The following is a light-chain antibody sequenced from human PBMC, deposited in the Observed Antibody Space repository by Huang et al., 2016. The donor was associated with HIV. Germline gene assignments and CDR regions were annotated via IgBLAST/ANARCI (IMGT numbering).Light chain of an antibody. CDR3: QQSYSTPFT. V-gene: IGKV1-39*01. CDR1: QSISSY. CDR2: AAS. Sequence: DIQMTQSPSSLSASVGDRVTITCRASQSISSYLNWYQQKPGKAPKLLIYAASSLQSGVPSRFSGSGSGIDFTPTISSLQPEDFATYYCQQSYSTPFTFGPGTKVDIK. J-gene: IGKJ3*01.